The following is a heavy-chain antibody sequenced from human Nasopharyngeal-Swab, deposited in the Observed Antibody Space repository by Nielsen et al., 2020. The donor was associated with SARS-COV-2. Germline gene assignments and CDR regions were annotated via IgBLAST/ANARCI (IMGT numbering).Heavy chain of an antibody. CDR3: ARSVGLRFLEWLSQHFDY. J-gene: IGHJ4*02. CDR1: CGSFTFYY. Sequence: TLSLTRAVYCGSFTFYYWSWIRQPPGKGLEWIGEINHSGSTNYNPSLKSRVTISVDTSKNQFSLKLSSVTAADTAVYYCARSVGLRFLEWLSQHFDYWGQGTLVTVSS. CDR2: INHSGST. V-gene: IGHV4-34*01. D-gene: IGHD3-3*01.